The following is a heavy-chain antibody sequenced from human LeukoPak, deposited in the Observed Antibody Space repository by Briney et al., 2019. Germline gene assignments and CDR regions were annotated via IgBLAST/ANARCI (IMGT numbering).Heavy chain of an antibody. CDR3: ARRGMYSSSWYYFDY. V-gene: IGHV4-39*07. J-gene: IGHJ4*02. CDR1: GGSISSSSYY. CDR2: IYYSGST. Sequence: SETLSLTCTVSGGSISSSSYYWGWIRQPPGKGLEWIGSIYYSGSTYYNPSLKSRVTISVDTSKNQFSLKLSSVTAADTAVYYCARRGMYSSSWYYFDYWGQGTLVTVSS. D-gene: IGHD6-13*01.